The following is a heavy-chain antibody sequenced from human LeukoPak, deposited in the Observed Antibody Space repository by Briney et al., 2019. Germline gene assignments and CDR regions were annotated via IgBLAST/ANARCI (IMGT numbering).Heavy chain of an antibody. CDR2: LTASGYTT. J-gene: IGHJ6*02. CDR3: ARVCYDSSGYYRNLYYYYGMDV. Sequence: GGSLRLSCVASGFTFSNSAMSWVRQAPGKGLEWLSALTASGYTTFYADSVKGRFTISRDNSKNTLYLQMNSLRAEDTAVYYCARVCYDSSGYYRNLYYYYGMDVWGQGTTVTVSS. V-gene: IGHV3-23*01. CDR1: GFTFSNSA. D-gene: IGHD3-22*01.